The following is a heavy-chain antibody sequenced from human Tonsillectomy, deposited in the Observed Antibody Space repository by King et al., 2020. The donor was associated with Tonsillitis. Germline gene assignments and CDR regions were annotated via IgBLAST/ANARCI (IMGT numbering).Heavy chain of an antibody. CDR3: AKDSSSSQYYLDD. V-gene: IGHV3-30*18. J-gene: IGHJ4*02. CDR2: ILYDGSNE. D-gene: IGHD6-6*01. CDR1: GFTFSSYG. Sequence: VQLVESGGGVVQPGRSLRLSCAASGFTFSSYGMHWVRQASGKGLEWVAVILYDGSNEYYADYVKGRFTISRDNSKNTLYAQMNSLRAEETAVYYCAKDSSSSQYYLDDWGQGTLVTVSA.